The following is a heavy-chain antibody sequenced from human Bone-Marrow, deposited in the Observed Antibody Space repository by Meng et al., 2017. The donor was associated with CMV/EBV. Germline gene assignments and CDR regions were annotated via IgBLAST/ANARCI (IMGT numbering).Heavy chain of an antibody. CDR2: ISYDGGNK. V-gene: IGHV3-30-3*01. J-gene: IGHJ6*02. Sequence: GGSLRLSCAASGFTVSSNYMSWVRQAPGKGLEWVAIISYDGGNKYYADSVKGRFTISRDNSKNTLYLQMNSLRAEDTALYYCARGGRSGYYYGMDVWGQGTTVTVSS. CDR3: ARGGRSGYYYGMDV. D-gene: IGHD3-10*01. CDR1: GFTVSSNY.